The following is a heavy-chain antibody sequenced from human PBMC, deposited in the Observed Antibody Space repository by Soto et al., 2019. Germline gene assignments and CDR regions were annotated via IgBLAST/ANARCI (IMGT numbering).Heavy chain of an antibody. CDR3: ARGSYYSSGTVHRPYDY. V-gene: IGHV3-64*07. Sequence: EVQLVESGGDLVQPGGSLRLSCATSGFTFSIYAMHWVRQAPGKGLEYVSAISYDGTITYYADSVKGRFTISRDDSRNTVYLQMGSLRPEDMAVYYCARGSYYSSGTVHRPYDYWGQGTLVTVSS. CDR1: GFTFSIYA. J-gene: IGHJ4*02. D-gene: IGHD3-10*01. CDR2: ISYDGTIT.